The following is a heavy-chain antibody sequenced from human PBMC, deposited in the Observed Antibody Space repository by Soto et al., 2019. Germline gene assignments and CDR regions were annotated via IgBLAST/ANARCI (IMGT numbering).Heavy chain of an antibody. CDR3: ARRPLEPSRYYYDSSGYSGTPITLHFDY. CDR1: GYTFTSYY. CDR2: IKPSGGST. Sequence: QVQLVQSGAEVKKPGASVKVSCKASGYTFTSYYMHWVRQAPGQGLEWMGIIKPSGGSTSYAQKFQGRVTMTRDPSTSTGDMELSSLRSEDTAVYYCARRPLEPSRYYYDSSGYSGTPITLHFDYWGQGPLVTVSS. J-gene: IGHJ4*02. V-gene: IGHV1-46*01. D-gene: IGHD3-22*01.